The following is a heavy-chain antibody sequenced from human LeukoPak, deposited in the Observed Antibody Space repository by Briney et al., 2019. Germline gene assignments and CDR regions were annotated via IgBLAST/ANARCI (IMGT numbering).Heavy chain of an antibody. Sequence: GGSLRLSCAASGFTFSSHWMSWVRQDPGKGLEWVASINQDGGVKHYVDSVKGQFTISRDNAKNSLYLQMNSLRAEDSAVYYCARWISESGMYWLDYWGQGTLVTVSS. CDR3: ARWISESGMYWLDY. D-gene: IGHD2-8*02. V-gene: IGHV3-7*01. J-gene: IGHJ4*02. CDR1: GFTFSSHW. CDR2: INQDGGVK.